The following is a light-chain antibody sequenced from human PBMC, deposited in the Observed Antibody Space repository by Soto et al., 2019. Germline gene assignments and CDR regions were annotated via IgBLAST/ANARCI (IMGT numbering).Light chain of an antibody. J-gene: IGKJ1*01. Sequence: DIQMTQSPSTLSASVGDRVTITCRASQSISSWLAWYQQKPGKAPKLLIYDASSLESGVPSRFSGSGSGTEFTLTISSLQPDDFATYYCQQYNSPWTVGQGTKVDSK. CDR2: DAS. CDR1: QSISSW. CDR3: QQYNSPWT. V-gene: IGKV1-5*01.